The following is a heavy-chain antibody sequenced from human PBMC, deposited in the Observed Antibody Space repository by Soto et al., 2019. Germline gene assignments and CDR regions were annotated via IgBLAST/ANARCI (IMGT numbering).Heavy chain of an antibody. D-gene: IGHD2-2*01. CDR3: ATTGSSNYSPLDY. CDR1: GFTFSDYY. V-gene: IGHV3-11*06. Sequence: GGSLRLSCAASGFTFSDYYMSWIRQAPGKGLEWVSYITSSGLYTNYADSVKGRFTISRDNAKNSLYLQMNSLRAEDTAVYYCATTGSSNYSPLDYWGQGTLVTVSS. J-gene: IGHJ4*02. CDR2: ITSSGLYT.